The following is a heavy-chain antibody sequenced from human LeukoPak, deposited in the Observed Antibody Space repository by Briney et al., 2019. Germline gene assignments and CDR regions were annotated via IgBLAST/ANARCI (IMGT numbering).Heavy chain of an antibody. CDR3: ARGPRRGWGSSFLDAFDI. D-gene: IGHD2/OR15-2a*01. J-gene: IGHJ3*02. Sequence: ASVKVSCKASGGTFSSYAISWVRQAPGQGLEWMGRIIAIFGTANYAQKFQGRVTITTDESTSTAYMELSSLRSEDTAVYYCARGPRRGWGSSFLDAFDIWGQGTMVTVSS. V-gene: IGHV1-69*05. CDR1: GGTFSSYA. CDR2: IIAIFGTA.